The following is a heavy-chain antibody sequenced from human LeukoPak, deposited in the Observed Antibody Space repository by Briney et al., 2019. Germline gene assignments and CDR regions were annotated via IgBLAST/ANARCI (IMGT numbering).Heavy chain of an antibody. Sequence: AGGSLRLSCAASGFPFSDYYMAWIRQAPGRGLEWVAYISGSSTYTDSADSVKGRFSISRDNAANSLYLQMSSLRAEDTAVYYCVRAGSGSFYDWFDPRGQGTLVTVSS. CDR3: VRAGSGSFYDWFDP. D-gene: IGHD3-10*01. CDR1: GFPFSDYY. J-gene: IGHJ5*02. CDR2: ISGSSTYT. V-gene: IGHV3-11*05.